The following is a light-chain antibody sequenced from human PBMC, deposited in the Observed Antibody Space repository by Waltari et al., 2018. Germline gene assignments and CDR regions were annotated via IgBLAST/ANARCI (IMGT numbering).Light chain of an antibody. CDR2: DVN. Sequence: QSALTQPASVSGSPGQSITISCTGSSSDVGGYNYVSWYQLHPGKAPKLMIYDVNNRPSGGSHRFSGSKSGNTASLAISWLPAEDEADYYCSSFTGSSTWLFGGGTKLTVL. J-gene: IGLJ3*02. CDR3: SSFTGSSTWL. CDR1: SSDVGGYNY. V-gene: IGLV2-14*01.